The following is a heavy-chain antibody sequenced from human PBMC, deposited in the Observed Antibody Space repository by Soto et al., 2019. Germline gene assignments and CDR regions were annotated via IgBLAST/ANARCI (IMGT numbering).Heavy chain of an antibody. CDR3: AKPPYYDSSGYYHNDAFDI. CDR1: GFTFSSYA. D-gene: IGHD3-22*01. Sequence: SLRLSCAASGFTFSSYAMSWVRQAPGKGLEWVSAISGSGGSTYYADSVKGRFTISRDNSKNTLYLQMNSLRAEDTAVYYCAKPPYYDSSGYYHNDAFDIWGQGTMVTVSS. V-gene: IGHV3-23*01. J-gene: IGHJ3*02. CDR2: ISGSGGST.